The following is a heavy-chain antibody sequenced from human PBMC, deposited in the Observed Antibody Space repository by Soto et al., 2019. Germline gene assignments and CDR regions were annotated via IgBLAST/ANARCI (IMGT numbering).Heavy chain of an antibody. CDR3: ARGGYCSGGSCQRGWFDP. CDR2: IIPIFGTA. D-gene: IGHD2-15*01. CDR1: GGTFSSYA. J-gene: IGHJ5*02. V-gene: IGHV1-69*12. Sequence: QVQLVQSGAEVKKPGSSVKVSCKASGGTFSSYAISWVRQAPGQGLEWMGGIIPIFGTANYAQKFQGRVTITADESTSTAYMEPSSLRSEDTAVYYCARGGYCSGGSCQRGWFDPWGQGTLVTVSS.